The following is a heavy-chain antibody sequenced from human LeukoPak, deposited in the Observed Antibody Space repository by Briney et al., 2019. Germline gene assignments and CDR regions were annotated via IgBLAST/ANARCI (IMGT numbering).Heavy chain of an antibody. V-gene: IGHV1-69*13. CDR3: ARDVRVAAAGQFDY. CDR1: GGTFSSYA. Sequence: SVKVSCKASGGTFSSYAISWVRQAPGQGLEWMGGIIPIFGTANYAQKFQGRVTITADESTSTAYMELSSLRSEDTAVYYCARDVRVAAAGQFDYWGQGTLVTVSS. J-gene: IGHJ4*02. D-gene: IGHD6-13*01. CDR2: IIPIFGTA.